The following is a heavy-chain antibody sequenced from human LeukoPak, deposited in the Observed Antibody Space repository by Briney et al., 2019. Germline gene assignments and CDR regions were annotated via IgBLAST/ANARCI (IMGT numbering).Heavy chain of an antibody. CDR2: ISWNSGSI. Sequence: GGSLRLSCAASGFTFDDYAMHWVRQAPGKGLEWVSGISWNSGSIGYADSVKGRFTISRDNAKNSLYLQMNSLRAEDTAVYYCARKLPGIAAAGTRWFDPWGQGTLVTVSS. D-gene: IGHD6-13*01. CDR1: GFTFDDYA. V-gene: IGHV3-9*01. J-gene: IGHJ5*02. CDR3: ARKLPGIAAAGTRWFDP.